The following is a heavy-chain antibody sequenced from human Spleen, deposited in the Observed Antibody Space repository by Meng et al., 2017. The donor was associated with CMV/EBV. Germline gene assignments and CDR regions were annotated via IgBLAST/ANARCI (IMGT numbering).Heavy chain of an antibody. J-gene: IGHJ6*02. Sequence: GGSLRLSCAASGFTFSSYWMHWVRQAPGKGLVWVSRINSDGSSTSYADSVKGRFTISRDNSKNTLYLQMNSLRAEDTAVYYCARKGKQQLEDYGMDVWGQGTTVTVSS. CDR2: INSDGSST. CDR1: GFTFSSYW. V-gene: IGHV3-74*01. CDR3: ARKGKQQLEDYGMDV. D-gene: IGHD6-13*01.